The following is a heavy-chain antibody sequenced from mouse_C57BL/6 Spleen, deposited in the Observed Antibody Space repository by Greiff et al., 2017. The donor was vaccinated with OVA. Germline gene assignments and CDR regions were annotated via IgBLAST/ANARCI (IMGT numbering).Heavy chain of an antibody. J-gene: IGHJ2*01. D-gene: IGHD1-1*01. CDR2: LYPGDGDT. Sequence: QVQLKESGPELVKPGASVKISCKASGYAFSSSWMNWVKQRPGKGLEWIGRLYPGDGDTNYNGKFKGKATLTAYKSSSTAYMQLSSLTSEDSAVYFCARSFITTVVAKDYWGQGTTLTVSS. CDR1: GYAFSSSW. CDR3: ARSFITTVVAKDY. V-gene: IGHV1-82*01.